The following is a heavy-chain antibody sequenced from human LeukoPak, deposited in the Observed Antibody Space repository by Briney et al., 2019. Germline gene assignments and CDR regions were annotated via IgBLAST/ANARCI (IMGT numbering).Heavy chain of an antibody. D-gene: IGHD6-6*01. V-gene: IGHV1-2*02. CDR3: ARSRTSARQSLSY. J-gene: IGHJ4*02. CDR1: GYTFTGYY. Sequence: ASVKVSCKASGYTFTGYYMHWVRQAPGQGLEWMGWINPSSGGTNYAQKFQGRVTMTRDTSISTAYMELSRLRSDDTAVYYCARSRTSARQSLSYWGQGTLVTVSS. CDR2: INPSSGGT.